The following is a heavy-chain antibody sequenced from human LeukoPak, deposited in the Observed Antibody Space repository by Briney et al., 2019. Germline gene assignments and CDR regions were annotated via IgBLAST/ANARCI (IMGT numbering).Heavy chain of an antibody. CDR2: IYYSGST. CDR3: AVAATYQLPSYYFDY. V-gene: IGHV4-39*01. D-gene: IGHD2-2*01. J-gene: IGHJ4*02. Sequence: PSETLSLTCIVSGGSISSTTYYWGWIRQPPGKGLEWIGSIYYSGSTYYNPSLKSRVTISVDTSKNQFSLELSSVTAADTAVYYCAVAATYQLPSYYFDYWGQGSLVTVSS. CDR1: GGSISSTTYY.